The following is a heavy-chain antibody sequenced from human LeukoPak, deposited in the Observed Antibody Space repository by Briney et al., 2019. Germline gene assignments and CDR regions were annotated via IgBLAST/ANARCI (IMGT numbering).Heavy chain of an antibody. CDR3: ARDIVVKRVWGSLDY. D-gene: IGHD3-16*01. J-gene: IGHJ4*02. CDR2: ISDSGVST. CDR1: GLTFSSYD. V-gene: IGHV3-23*01. Sequence: PGGSLRLSCAASGLTFSSYDMSWVRQAPGKGLEWVSGISDSGVSTYYADSVKGRFTISRDNSKNTLYLQMNSLRAEDTAVYYCARDIVVKRVWGSLDYWGQGTLVTVSS.